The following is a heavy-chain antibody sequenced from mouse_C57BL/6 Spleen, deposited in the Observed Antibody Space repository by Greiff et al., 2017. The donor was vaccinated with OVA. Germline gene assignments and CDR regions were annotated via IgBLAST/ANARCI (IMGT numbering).Heavy chain of an antibody. CDR1: GYTFTSYW. V-gene: IGHV1-61*01. CDR3: ARRNYSNYCDY. Sequence: VQLQQPGAELVRPGSSVKLSCKASGYTFTSYWMDWVKQRPGQGLEWIGNIYPSDSETHYNQKFKDKATLTVDKSSSTAYMQLSSLTSEDAAVYDCARRNYSNYCDYWGQGTTLTVSS. CDR2: IYPSDSET. J-gene: IGHJ2*01. D-gene: IGHD2-5*01.